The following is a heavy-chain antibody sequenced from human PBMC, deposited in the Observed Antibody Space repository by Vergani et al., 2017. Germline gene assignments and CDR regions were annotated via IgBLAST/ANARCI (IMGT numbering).Heavy chain of an antibody. CDR1: GFTFSSYG. Sequence: QVQLVESGGGVVQPGRSLRLSCAASGFTFSSYGMHWVRQAPGKGLEWVAVIWYDGSNKYYADSVKGRFTISRDNSKNTLYLQMNSLRAEDTAVYYCARDGDYYDSIGYFDYWGQGTLVTVSS. CDR3: ARDGDYYDSIGYFDY. V-gene: IGHV3-33*01. CDR2: IWYDGSNK. J-gene: IGHJ4*02. D-gene: IGHD3-22*01.